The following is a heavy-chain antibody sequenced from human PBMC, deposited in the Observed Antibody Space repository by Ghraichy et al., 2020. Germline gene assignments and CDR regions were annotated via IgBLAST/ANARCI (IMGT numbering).Heavy chain of an antibody. CDR1: GFTFSSYW. J-gene: IGHJ4*02. D-gene: IGHD5-18*01. CDR3: ASSDTALDY. Sequence: LSLTCAASGFTFSSYWMHWVRQTPGKGLVWVSRINSGGSSTSYADSVKGRFTISRDNAKNTVYLQMNSLRAEDTAVYYCASSDTALDYWGQGTLVTVSS. V-gene: IGHV3-74*01. CDR2: INSGGSST.